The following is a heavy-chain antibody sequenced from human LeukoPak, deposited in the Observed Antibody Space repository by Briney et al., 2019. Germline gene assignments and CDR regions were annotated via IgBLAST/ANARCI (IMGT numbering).Heavy chain of an antibody. J-gene: IGHJ4*02. CDR1: GYTFTSYD. Sequence: ASVKVSCKASGYTFTSYDINWVRQATGQGLEWMGWMNPNSGNTGYAQKFRGRVTMTRNTSISTAYMELSSLRSEDTAVYYCAGLCGSISCPEVVGHWGQGTLVTVSS. CDR2: MNPNSGNT. CDR3: AGLCGSISCPEVVGH. D-gene: IGHD2-2*01. V-gene: IGHV1-8*01.